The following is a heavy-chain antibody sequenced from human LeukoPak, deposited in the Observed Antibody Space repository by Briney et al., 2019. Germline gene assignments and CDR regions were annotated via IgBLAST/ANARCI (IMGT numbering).Heavy chain of an antibody. J-gene: IGHJ5*02. Sequence: SETLSLTCTVSGASISNRDFYWGWIRQPPGKGLEGIGTLYYGGSPLYNAPLTSRVSMSVETSKNQFSLRLSSVTAADTAVYYCARVNDCSGSSCFSRWFDPWGQGTLITVSS. CDR2: LYYGGSP. D-gene: IGHD2-15*01. CDR1: GASISNRDFY. V-gene: IGHV4-39*07. CDR3: ARVNDCSGSSCFSRWFDP.